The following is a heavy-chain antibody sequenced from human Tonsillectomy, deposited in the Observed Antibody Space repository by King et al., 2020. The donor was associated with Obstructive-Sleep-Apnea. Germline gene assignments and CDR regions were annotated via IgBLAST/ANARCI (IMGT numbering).Heavy chain of an antibody. J-gene: IGHJ4*02. V-gene: IGHV4-39*07. D-gene: IGHD1-26*01. CDR2: IYHSGTV. CDR1: GGSISGNNYF. Sequence: QLQESGPGLVKSSETLSLICTVSGGSISGNNYFWGWIRQPPGKGLEWIGYIYHSGTVFYNTSLKSRVTISQDTSKIQFSLNLNSVTAADTAVYFCARGRGGGRYLDYWGQGTLVTVSS. CDR3: ARGRGGGRYLDY.